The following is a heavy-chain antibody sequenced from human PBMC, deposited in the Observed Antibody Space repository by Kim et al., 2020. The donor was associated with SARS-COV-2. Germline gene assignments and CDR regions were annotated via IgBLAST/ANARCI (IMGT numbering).Heavy chain of an antibody. D-gene: IGHD3-16*01. J-gene: IGHJ4*02. V-gene: IGHV5-51*01. CDR3: ARGGGGSYERFDY. Sequence: YTPSVQGQVTISADKSISTAYLQWSSLKASDTAMYYCARGGGGSYERFDYWGQGTLVTVSS.